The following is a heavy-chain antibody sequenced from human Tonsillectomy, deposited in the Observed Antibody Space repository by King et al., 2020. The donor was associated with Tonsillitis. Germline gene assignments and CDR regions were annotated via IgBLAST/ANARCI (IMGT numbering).Heavy chain of an antibody. Sequence: SMHWVRQAPGKGLEGVALISYDGSNKYYADSVKGRFTISRDNSKNTLYLQMNSLKAEDTAVYYCAKGLSIWYKVNVFAFWGPGTLFTVSS. CDR3: AKGLSIWYKVNVFAF. V-gene: IGHV3-30*18. CDR2: ISYDGSNK. D-gene: IGHD6-13*01. CDR1: S. J-gene: IGHJ4*02.